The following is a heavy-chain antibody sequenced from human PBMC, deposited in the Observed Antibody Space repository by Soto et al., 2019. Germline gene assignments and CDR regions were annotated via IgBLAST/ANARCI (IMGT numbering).Heavy chain of an antibody. V-gene: IGHV1-8*01. CDR3: ARGLRQWLRIGTNWFDP. CDR1: GYTFTSYD. D-gene: IGHD6-19*01. J-gene: IGHJ5*02. CDR2: MNPNSGNT. Sequence: QVQLVQSGAEVKKPGASVKVSCKASGYTFTSYDINWVRQATGQGLEWMGWMNPNSGNTGYAQKCQGRVTMTRNTSISTAYMELSSLRSEDTAVYYCARGLRQWLRIGTNWFDPWGQGTLVTVSS.